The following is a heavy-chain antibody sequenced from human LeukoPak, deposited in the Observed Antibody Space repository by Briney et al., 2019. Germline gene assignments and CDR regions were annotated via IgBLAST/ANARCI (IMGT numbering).Heavy chain of an antibody. J-gene: IGHJ4*02. CDR1: DASINSGLYF. V-gene: IGHV4-61*02. D-gene: IGHD6-19*01. Sequence: PSRTLSLTCNVSDASINSGLYFYTWIRQPAGKGLEWIGRVFNSGYTDYKPSLKSRVTISVDTSKSQFSLRLTSVTAADTAVYYCARGNGWSGLDSWGQGTLVTVSS. CDR2: VFNSGYT. CDR3: ARGNGWSGLDS.